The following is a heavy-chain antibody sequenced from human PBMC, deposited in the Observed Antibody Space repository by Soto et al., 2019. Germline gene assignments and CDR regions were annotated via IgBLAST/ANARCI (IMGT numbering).Heavy chain of an antibody. V-gene: IGHV3-74*01. D-gene: IGHD2-21*02. J-gene: IGHJ4*02. CDR3: DSQYTRDLRDY. CDR2: INSDGSST. Sequence: QSGWSLRLSCAASGFTFSSYWMHWVRQAPGKGLVWVSRINSDGSSTSYADSVKGRFTISRDNAKNTLYLQMNSLRAEDTAVHYCDSQYTRDLRDYWGQGTLVTVSA. CDR1: GFTFSSYW.